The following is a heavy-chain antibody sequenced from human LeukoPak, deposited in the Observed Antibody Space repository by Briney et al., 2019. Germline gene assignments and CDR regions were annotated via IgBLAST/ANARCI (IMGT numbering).Heavy chain of an antibody. CDR3: GRHRPEVDPIDH. D-gene: IGHD1-14*01. V-gene: IGHV4-39*01. Sequence: PSETLSLTCTVSGDFISRSSYYWAWIRQSPGKGLEYLGSVFHSGSTYYNPSLRSRVTVSVDTSKNQFSLKVFYVTDADTAMYFFGRHRPEVDPIDHWGQGILVTVSS. CDR1: GDFISRSSYY. CDR2: VFHSGST. J-gene: IGHJ4*02.